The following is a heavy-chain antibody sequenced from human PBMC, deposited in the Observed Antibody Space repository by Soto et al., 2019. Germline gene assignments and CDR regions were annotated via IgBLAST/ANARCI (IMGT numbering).Heavy chain of an antibody. Sequence: QVQLVESGGGVVQPGRSLRLSCAASGFTFSSYAMHWVRQAPGKGLEWVAVISYDGSNKYYADSVKGRFTISRDNSKNTLYLQINSLSAEDTAVYYCASDLCTSCYATDAFDIWGQGTMVTVSS. V-gene: IGHV3-30*03. CDR1: GFTFSSYA. J-gene: IGHJ3*02. D-gene: IGHD5-12*01. CDR3: ASDLCTSCYATDAFDI. CDR2: ISYDGSNK.